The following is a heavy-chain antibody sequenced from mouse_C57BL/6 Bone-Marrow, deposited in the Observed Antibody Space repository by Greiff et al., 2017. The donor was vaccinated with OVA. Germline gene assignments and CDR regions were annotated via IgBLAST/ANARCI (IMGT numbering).Heavy chain of an antibody. D-gene: IGHD2-12*01. J-gene: IGHJ1*03. V-gene: IGHV1-52*01. Sequence: QVQLQQPGAELVRPGSSVKLSCKASGYTFTSYWMHWVKQRPIQGLEWIGNIDPSDSETHYNQKFKDKATWTVDKSSNTAYMQLSSLTSEDSAVYYCARCNSPYWYFDVWGTGTTVTVSS. CDR3: ARCNSPYWYFDV. CDR1: GYTFTSYW. CDR2: IDPSDSET.